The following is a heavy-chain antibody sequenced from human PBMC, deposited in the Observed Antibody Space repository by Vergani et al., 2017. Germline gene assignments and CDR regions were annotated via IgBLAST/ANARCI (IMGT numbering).Heavy chain of an antibody. D-gene: IGHD2-2*01. CDR1: GFTSSYYG. CDR2: ISASGAPT. Sequence: VHLVESGGGVVQPGRSLRLSCVVSGFTSSYYGMHWVRQAPGKGLEWVSGISASGAPTYYADSVKGRVTISRDNSKNTLYLQMNSLRADDTAVYYCAKGVYCSSTSCYEGRGYYYGMGVWGQGTTVTFSS. J-gene: IGHJ6*02. V-gene: IGHV3-23*04. CDR3: AKGVYCSSTSCYEGRGYYYGMGV.